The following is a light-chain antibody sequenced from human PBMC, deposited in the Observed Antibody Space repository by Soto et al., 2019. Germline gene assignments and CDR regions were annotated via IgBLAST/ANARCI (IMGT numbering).Light chain of an antibody. CDR3: QQLNSYPLT. J-gene: IGKJ4*01. CDR2: DAS. V-gene: IGKV1-5*02. Sequence: DIQVTQSPSILSASVGDRVPLICRASQSIRSWLAWYQQKPGKAPKLLTYDASSLESGVPSRFSGSGSGTEFTLTISSLQPDDFATYSCQQLNSYPLTFGGGTKVEIK. CDR1: QSIRSW.